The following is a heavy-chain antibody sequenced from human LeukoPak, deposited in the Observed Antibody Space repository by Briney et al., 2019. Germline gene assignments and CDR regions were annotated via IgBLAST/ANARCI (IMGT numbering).Heavy chain of an antibody. J-gene: IGHJ4*02. CDR1: GFTFTISA. V-gene: IGHV1-58*02. Sequence: SVKVSFKSSGFTFTISAMQWVRQVRGQRLEWIGWIVVGSGNRNYAQKFQERVTITRDMYTSKAYMELSSLRSEDTAVYYCAARYSYGALNWGQGTLVTVSS. D-gene: IGHD5-18*01. CDR3: AARYSYGALN. CDR2: IVVGSGNR.